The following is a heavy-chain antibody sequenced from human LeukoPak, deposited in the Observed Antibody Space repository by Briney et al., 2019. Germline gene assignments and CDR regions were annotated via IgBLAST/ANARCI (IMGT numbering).Heavy chain of an antibody. J-gene: IGHJ4*02. Sequence: GGSLRLSCAASGFTFSNYWMHWVRQAPGKGLVWGSRINSDGSSTNYADSVKGRFTISRDNDKNTLYLQMNSLRAEDTAVYYCTSGYYYWGQGTLVTVSS. CDR1: GFTFSNYW. CDR3: TSGYYY. CDR2: INSDGSST. V-gene: IGHV3-74*01. D-gene: IGHD3-22*01.